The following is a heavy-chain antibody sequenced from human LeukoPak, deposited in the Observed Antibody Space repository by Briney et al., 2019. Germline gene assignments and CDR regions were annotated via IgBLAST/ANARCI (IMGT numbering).Heavy chain of an antibody. CDR3: VKDRRTEAYGTEV. V-gene: IGHV3-30*18. CDR2: IRNDGSHK. CDR1: GFTFSSHG. Sequence: PGGSLRLSCAASGFTFSSHGMHWVRQAPGKGLERVAVIRNDGSHKYYGDSVQGRFAISRDNSWNTLYLQINSLRPEDTAVYYCVKDRRTEAYGTEVWGQGTTVTVSS. D-gene: IGHD2-2*01. J-gene: IGHJ6*02.